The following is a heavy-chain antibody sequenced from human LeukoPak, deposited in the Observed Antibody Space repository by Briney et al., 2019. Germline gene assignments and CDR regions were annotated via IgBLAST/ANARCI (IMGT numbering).Heavy chain of an antibody. CDR2: IYSGGNT. CDR3: AKDQADDIAN. D-gene: IGHD3-9*01. J-gene: IGHJ4*02. CDR1: GFTVSSNY. Sequence: GGSLRLSCAASGFTVSSNYMSWVRQAPGKGLEWVSVIYSGGNTYYADSVRGRFTISRDNSKNTLYLQMNSLRAEDTAVYYCAKDQADDIANWGQGTLVTVSS. V-gene: IGHV3-53*01.